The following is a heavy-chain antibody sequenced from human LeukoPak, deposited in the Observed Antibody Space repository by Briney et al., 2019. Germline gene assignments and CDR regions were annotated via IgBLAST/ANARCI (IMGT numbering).Heavy chain of an antibody. CDR1: GGSISSGDYY. CDR2: IYYSGST. V-gene: IGHV4-30-4*08. CDR3: AKGALLPATFDY. Sequence: PSETLSLTCTVSGGSISSGDYYWSWIRQPPGKSLEWIGYIYYSGSTYYNPSLKSRVTISVDTSKNQFSLKLSSVTAADTAVYYCAKGALLPATFDYWGQGTLVTVSS. D-gene: IGHD2-2*01. J-gene: IGHJ4*02.